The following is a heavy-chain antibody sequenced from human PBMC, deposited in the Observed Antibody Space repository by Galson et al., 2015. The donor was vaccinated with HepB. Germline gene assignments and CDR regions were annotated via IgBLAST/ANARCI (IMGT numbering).Heavy chain of an antibody. Sequence: SLRLSCAASGFTFSSYSMNWVRQAPGKGLEWVSSISSSSSYIYYADSVKGRFTISRDNAKNSLYLQMNSLRAEDTAVYYCARAGAPPTVVTPFAFDIWGQGTMVTVSS. CDR3: ARAGAPPTVVTPFAFDI. D-gene: IGHD4-23*01. CDR2: ISSSSSYI. V-gene: IGHV3-21*01. CDR1: GFTFSSYS. J-gene: IGHJ3*02.